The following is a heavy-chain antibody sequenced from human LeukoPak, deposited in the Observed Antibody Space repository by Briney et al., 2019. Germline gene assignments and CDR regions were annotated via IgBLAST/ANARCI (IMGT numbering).Heavy chain of an antibody. J-gene: IGHJ5*02. D-gene: IGHD3-3*01. CDR1: GYTFTSYG. CDR2: ISAYNGNT. V-gene: IGHV1-18*01. Sequence: ASVKVSCKACGYTFTSYGISWVRQAPGQRLEWMGWISAYNGNTNYAQKLQGRVTMTTDTSTSTAYMELRSLRSDDTAVYYCARDIRSEWLSPAPWFEPWGQGTLVTVSS. CDR3: ARDIRSEWLSPAPWFEP.